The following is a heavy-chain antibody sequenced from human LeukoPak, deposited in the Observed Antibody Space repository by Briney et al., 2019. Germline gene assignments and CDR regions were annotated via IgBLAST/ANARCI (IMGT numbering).Heavy chain of an antibody. V-gene: IGHV2-5*02. Sequence: AVPTLVKPTQTLTLTCTFSGFSLSSSGVGVGWIRQPPGKALEWLALIYWDDDKRYSPSLKSTLTITKDTSRTQVVLTMTNMDPVDIATYYCAHSLWFGESTLNVIRWFDPWGQGTLVTVSS. CDR1: GFSLSSSGVG. D-gene: IGHD3-10*01. J-gene: IGHJ5*02. CDR3: AHSLWFGESTLNVIRWFDP. CDR2: IYWDDDK.